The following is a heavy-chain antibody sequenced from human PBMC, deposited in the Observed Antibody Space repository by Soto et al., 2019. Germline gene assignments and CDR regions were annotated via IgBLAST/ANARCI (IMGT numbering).Heavy chain of an antibody. J-gene: IGHJ4*02. Sequence: GASVKVSCKGLGYTFTSYGISWVRQAPGQGLEWMGWIRPNDGHTNYAQKFQDRVTMTRDTSTTTVYMALRSLGSDDTAVYYCAIIGSGDYSDFDYWGQGTLVTVSS. V-gene: IGHV1-18*01. CDR1: GYTFTSYG. CDR2: IRPNDGHT. D-gene: IGHD4-4*01. CDR3: AIIGSGDYSDFDY.